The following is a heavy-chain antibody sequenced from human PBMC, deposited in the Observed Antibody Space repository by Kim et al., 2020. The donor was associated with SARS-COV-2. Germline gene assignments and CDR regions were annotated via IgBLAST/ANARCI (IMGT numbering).Heavy chain of an antibody. Sequence: GGSLRLSCAASGFTFSSYSMNWVRQAPGKGLEWVSSISSSSSYIYYADSVKGRFTISRDNAKNSLYLQMNSLRAEDTAVYYCASRKATYSSSWYDLGAFDIWGQGTMVTVSS. CDR3: ASRKATYSSSWYDLGAFDI. D-gene: IGHD6-13*01. J-gene: IGHJ3*02. V-gene: IGHV3-21*01. CDR1: GFTFSSYS. CDR2: ISSSSSYI.